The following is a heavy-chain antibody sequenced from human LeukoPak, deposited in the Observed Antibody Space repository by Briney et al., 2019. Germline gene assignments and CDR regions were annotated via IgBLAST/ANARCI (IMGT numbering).Heavy chain of an antibody. CDR3: ARGPVGATNAFHI. Sequence: ASVKVSCKASGYTFTGYYMHWVRQAPGQGLEWMGWINPNSGGTNYAQKFQGWVTMTRDTSISTAYMELSSLRSDDTAVYYCARGPVGATNAFHIWGQGTLVTVSS. CDR2: INPNSGGT. CDR1: GYTFTGYY. J-gene: IGHJ3*02. V-gene: IGHV1-2*04. D-gene: IGHD1-26*01.